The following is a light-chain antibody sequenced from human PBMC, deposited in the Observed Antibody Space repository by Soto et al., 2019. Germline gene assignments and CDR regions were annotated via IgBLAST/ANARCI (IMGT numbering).Light chain of an antibody. J-gene: IGLJ1*01. Sequence: ASVYGPPGQSITISCTGTSSDVGGYNSVSWYRQDPGKAPKLIIYDVTYRPSGVSNRFSGSKSGNTASLTISGLQSEDEADYHCSSFASTIPYFFGTGTKVTVL. CDR2: DVT. CDR3: SSFASTIPYF. CDR1: SSDVGGYNS. V-gene: IGLV2-14*01.